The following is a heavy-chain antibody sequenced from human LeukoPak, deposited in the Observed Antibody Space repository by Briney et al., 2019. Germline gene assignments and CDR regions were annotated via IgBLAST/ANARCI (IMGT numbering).Heavy chain of an antibody. V-gene: IGHV3-48*03. CDR2: ISSSGSTI. D-gene: IGHD3-3*01. Sequence: PGGSLRLSFAASGFTFSSYEMNWVRQAPGKGLEWVSYISSSGSTIYCADSVKGRFTISRDNAKNSLYLQMNSLRAEDTAVYYCARAFSQYDFWSGYYGFDYWGQGTLVTVSS. J-gene: IGHJ4*02. CDR3: ARAFSQYDFWSGYYGFDY. CDR1: GFTFSSYE.